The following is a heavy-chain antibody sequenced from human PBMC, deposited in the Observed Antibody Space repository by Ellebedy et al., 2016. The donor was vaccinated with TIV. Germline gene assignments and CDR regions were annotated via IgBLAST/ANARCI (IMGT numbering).Heavy chain of an antibody. V-gene: IGHV3-11*06. CDR2: SSSTGTYT. CDR3: ARRGSSFNGFDH. J-gene: IGHJ4*02. CDR1: GFSFSDYY. D-gene: IGHD2-8*01. Sequence: GESLKISCAASGFSFSDYYMNWIRQAPGKGLEWVSYSSSTGTYTNYADSVKGRFTITRDNAKNSLHLQMNSLRAEDTAVYYCARRGSSFNGFDHWGQGTLVTVSS.